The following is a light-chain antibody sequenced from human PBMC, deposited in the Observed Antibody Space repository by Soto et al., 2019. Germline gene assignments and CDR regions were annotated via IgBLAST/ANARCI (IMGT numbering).Light chain of an antibody. CDR1: QSISSW. CDR3: QQYNSYSWT. CDR2: KAS. V-gene: IGKV1-5*03. J-gene: IGKJ1*01. Sequence: DIQMTQSPSTLSASVGDRVTITCRASQSISSWLAWYQQKPGKAPKLLIYKASSLESGVPSRFSGSVSGTEFTLTISSLQPDDFATYYCQQYNSYSWTFGQGTKVDIK.